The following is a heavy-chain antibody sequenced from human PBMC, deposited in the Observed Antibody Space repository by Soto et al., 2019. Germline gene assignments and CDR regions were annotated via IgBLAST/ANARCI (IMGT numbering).Heavy chain of an antibody. J-gene: IGHJ4*02. V-gene: IGHV3-23*01. D-gene: IGHD7-27*01. CDR2: ISAAGDKT. Sequence: DVQLLQSGGDLIRPGGSLRLSCAVSGFTFSSYALSWVRQAPGKGLQWVSIISAAGDKTYYADSVKGRFTVSRDNSKNMLYLHMSSLTVEDTATYYCARPENRVSWGNGPDYWGQGALVTVSS. CDR3: ARPENRVSWGNGPDY. CDR1: GFTFSSYA.